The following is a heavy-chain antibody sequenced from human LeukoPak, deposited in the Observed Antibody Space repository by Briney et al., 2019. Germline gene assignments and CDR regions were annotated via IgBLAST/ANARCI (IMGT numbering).Heavy chain of an antibody. CDR2: IYYSGST. D-gene: IGHD3-22*01. J-gene: IGHJ4*02. V-gene: IGHV4-39*07. CDR1: GGSISSSSYY. Sequence: SETLSLTCTVPGGSISSSSYYWGWIRQPPGKGPEWIGSIYYSGSTYYNPSLKSRVTISVDTSKNQFSLKLSSVTAADTAVYYCGGWLLGFDYWSQGTLVTVSS. CDR3: GGWLLGFDY.